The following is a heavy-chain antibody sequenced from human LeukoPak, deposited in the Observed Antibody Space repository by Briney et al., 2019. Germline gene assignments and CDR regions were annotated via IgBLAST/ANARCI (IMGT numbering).Heavy chain of an antibody. CDR2: INHSGST. D-gene: IGHD6-13*01. Sequence: SETLSLTCTVSGGSISSYYWSWIRQPTGKGLEWIGEINHSGSTNYNPSLKSRVTISVDTSKNQFSLKLSSVTAADTAVYYCARGSYTRYSSSWYSYYYGMDVWGQGTTVTVSS. CDR1: GGSISSYY. CDR3: ARGSYTRYSSSWYSYYYGMDV. J-gene: IGHJ6*02. V-gene: IGHV4-34*01.